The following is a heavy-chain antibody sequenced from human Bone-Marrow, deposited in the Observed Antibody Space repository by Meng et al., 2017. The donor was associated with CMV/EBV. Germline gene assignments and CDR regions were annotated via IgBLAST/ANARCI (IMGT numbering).Heavy chain of an antibody. CDR2: IHSGVST. D-gene: IGHD3-22*01. CDR1: GFTVSSNY. J-gene: IGHJ6*02. V-gene: IGHV3-53*05. CDR3: ARDQYYYDSSGSPTATYYYYGIDV. Sequence: GGSLRLSCAASGFTVSSNYMSWVRQAPGKGLEWVSVIHSGVSTYYADYVKGRFTISRDNSKNTLYLQMNSLRAEDTAVYYCARDQYYYDSSGSPTATYYYYGIDVWGQGTTVPVSS.